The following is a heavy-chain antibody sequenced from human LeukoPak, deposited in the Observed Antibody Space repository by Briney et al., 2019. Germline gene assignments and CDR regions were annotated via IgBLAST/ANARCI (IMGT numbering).Heavy chain of an antibody. V-gene: IGHV1-2*02. Sequence: ASVKVSCKTSGYTFIDNYIHWVRQAPGQGLEWMGWINPNNGGTKYAQKFQGRVTITRDTSTRTAYMELSRLRSDDTAVYYCARDEESCSSANCFYAMDVWGQGTTVSVSS. CDR1: GYTFIDNY. D-gene: IGHD2-2*01. J-gene: IGHJ6*02. CDR3: ARDEESCSSANCFYAMDV. CDR2: INPNNGGT.